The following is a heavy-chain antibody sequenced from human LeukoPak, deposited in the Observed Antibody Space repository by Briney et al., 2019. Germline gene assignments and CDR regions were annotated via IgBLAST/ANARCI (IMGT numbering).Heavy chain of an antibody. CDR2: INSDGSST. CDR1: GFTLSSYW. J-gene: IGHJ4*02. D-gene: IGHD6-13*01. CDR3: ARVGYSSSWFVDY. Sequence: GGSLRLSCAAPGFTLSSYWMHWVRQAPGKGLVLVSRINSDGSSTSYADSVKGRFTISRDNAKNTLYLQMNSLRAEDTAVYYCARVGYSSSWFVDYWGQGTLVTVSS. V-gene: IGHV3-74*01.